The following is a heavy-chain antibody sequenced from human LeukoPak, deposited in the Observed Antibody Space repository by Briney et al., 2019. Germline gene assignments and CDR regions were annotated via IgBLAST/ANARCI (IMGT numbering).Heavy chain of an antibody. CDR2: INHSEST. J-gene: IGHJ4*02. CDR1: GGSFSGYY. V-gene: IGHV4-34*01. D-gene: IGHD1-1*01. Sequence: SETLSLTCAVYGGSFSGYYWSWIRQPPGKGLEWIGEINHSESTNYNPSLKSRVTISVDTSKNQFSLKLSSVTAADTAVYYCARGGRKRTVPQPVDYWGQGTLVTVSS. CDR3: ARGGRKRTVPQPVDY.